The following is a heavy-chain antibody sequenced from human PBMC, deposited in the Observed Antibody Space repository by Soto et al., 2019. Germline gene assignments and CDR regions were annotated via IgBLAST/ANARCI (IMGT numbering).Heavy chain of an antibody. CDR1: GFTFDDYG. CDR3: ARDRNYYDFWSGYYTVDR. D-gene: IGHD3-3*01. Sequence: GGSLRLSCAASGFTFDDYGMSWVRQAPGKGLEWVSGINWNGGSTGYADSVKGRFTISRDNAKNSLYLQMNSLRAEDTALYYCARDRNYYDFWSGYYTVDRWGQGTLVTVSS. V-gene: IGHV3-20*04. CDR2: INWNGGST. J-gene: IGHJ5*02.